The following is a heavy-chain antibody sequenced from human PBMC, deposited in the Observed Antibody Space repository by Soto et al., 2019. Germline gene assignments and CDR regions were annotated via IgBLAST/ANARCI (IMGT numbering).Heavy chain of an antibody. J-gene: IGHJ6*02. CDR3: ASSERIQLWLHGMDV. CDR2: IYESGTT. Sequence: QVQLQESGPGLAKPSQTLSLTCTVSGGSISSGDYYWSWIRQPPGKGLEWIGYIYESGTTYYSPPLQSRVTISVDTSKNQFSLTLSSVTAADTAVYYCASSERIQLWLHGMDVWGQGTMVTVSS. V-gene: IGHV4-30-4*01. CDR1: GGSISSGDYY. D-gene: IGHD5-18*01.